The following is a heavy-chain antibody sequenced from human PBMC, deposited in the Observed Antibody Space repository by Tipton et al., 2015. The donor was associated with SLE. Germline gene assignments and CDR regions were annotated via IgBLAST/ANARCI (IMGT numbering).Heavy chain of an antibody. D-gene: IGHD2-8*01. CDR1: GGSIRSSRHF. CDR2: LYYSGNT. J-gene: IGHJ4*02. V-gene: IGHV4-39*07. Sequence: TLSLTCTVSGGSIRSSRHFWGWIRQPPGKGLEWIGVLYYSGNTYYNPSLKSPVTLSIDTSKNQFSLKMRSVTAADTAVYFCARGYCSDGVCYGFGFFDYWGQVNLVTV. CDR3: ARGYCSDGVCYGFGFFDY.